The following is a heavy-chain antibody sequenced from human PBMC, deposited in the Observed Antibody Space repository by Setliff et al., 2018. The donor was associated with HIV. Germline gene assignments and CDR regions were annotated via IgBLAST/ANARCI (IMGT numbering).Heavy chain of an antibody. D-gene: IGHD3-10*01. Sequence: PSETLSLTCTVSGASVTSHYWTWIRRPAGKGMEWIGRIYTTGSINYNPSLKSRVTMSIDTSKNHFSLNLTSVTAADTAVYYCARGLEYYTSGTYSYYFDYWGQGILVTVSS. V-gene: IGHV4-4*07. CDR2: IYTTGSI. J-gene: IGHJ4*02. CDR3: ARGLEYYTSGTYSYYFDY. CDR1: GASVTSHY.